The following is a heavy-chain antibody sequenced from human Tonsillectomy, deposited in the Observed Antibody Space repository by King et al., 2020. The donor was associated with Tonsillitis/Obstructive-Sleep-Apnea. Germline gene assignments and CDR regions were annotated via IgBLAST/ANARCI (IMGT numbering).Heavy chain of an antibody. D-gene: IGHD1-26*01. Sequence: QLVQSGAEVKKPGESLKISCQGSGYSSTSYWIGWVRQMPGKGLEWMGIIYPGDSDTRYSPPFQGQVTISADKSISTAYLQWSSLKAPETAMYYCARQSGSYYDYYYYMDVWGKGTTVTVSS. V-gene: IGHV5-51*01. CDR2: IYPGDSDT. CDR1: GYSSTSYW. J-gene: IGHJ6*03. CDR3: ARQSGSYYDYYYYMDV.